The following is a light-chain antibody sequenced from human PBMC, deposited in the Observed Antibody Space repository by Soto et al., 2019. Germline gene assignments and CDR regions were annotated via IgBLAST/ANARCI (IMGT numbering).Light chain of an antibody. Sequence: DIQVTQSPSSLSASVGDRVTITCRASQDISGHLAWYQQKPGKVPQLLIYEASTLQSGVPSRFSASGSGTDFTLTISSLQPEDVATYYCQKYNGAPRTFGQGTKVELK. CDR3: QKYNGAPRT. J-gene: IGKJ1*01. CDR2: EAS. CDR1: QDISGH. V-gene: IGKV1-27*01.